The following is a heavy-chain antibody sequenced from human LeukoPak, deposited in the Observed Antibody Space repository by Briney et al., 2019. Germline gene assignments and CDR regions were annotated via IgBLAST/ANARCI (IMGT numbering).Heavy chain of an antibody. J-gene: IGHJ4*02. Sequence: GGSLRLSCIASGFTFSDYSINWFRQAPGKGLEWVGFIRSKAYGGTTEYAASVKGRFTISRDDSKSIAYLQMNSLKTEDTAVYYCTRERDVYDFWSGYSFDPFDYWGQGTLVTVSS. V-gene: IGHV3-49*03. CDR3: TRERDVYDFWSGYSFDPFDY. D-gene: IGHD3-3*01. CDR2: IRSKAYGGTT. CDR1: GFTFSDYS.